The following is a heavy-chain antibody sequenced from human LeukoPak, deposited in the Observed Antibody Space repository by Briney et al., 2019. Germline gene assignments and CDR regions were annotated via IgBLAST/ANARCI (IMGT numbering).Heavy chain of an antibody. CDR2: INPNSGGT. CDR3: ARSMSTVVTPYTY. J-gene: IGHJ4*02. Sequence: GASVKVSCKASGYTFTGYYMHWVRHAPGQGLEWMGWINPNSGGTNYAQKFQGRVTMTRDTSTSTAYMELSRLRSDDTAVYYCARSMSTVVTPYTYWGQGTLVTVSS. CDR1: GYTFTGYY. V-gene: IGHV1-2*02. D-gene: IGHD4-23*01.